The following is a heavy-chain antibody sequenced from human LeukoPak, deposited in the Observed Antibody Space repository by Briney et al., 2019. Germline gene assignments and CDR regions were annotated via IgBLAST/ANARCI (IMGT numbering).Heavy chain of an antibody. V-gene: IGHV4-4*09. D-gene: IGHD3-3*01. CDR3: ARSVSPNWSGYFWFDP. Sequence: SETLSLTCTVSGGSITSYYWNWIRQPPGKGLEWIGYIYTGGSTFYNPSLKSRATISVDTSKNQCSLKLNSATAADTAIYYCARSVSPNWSGYFWFDPWGQGTLVTVS. J-gene: IGHJ5*02. CDR2: IYTGGST. CDR1: GGSITSYY.